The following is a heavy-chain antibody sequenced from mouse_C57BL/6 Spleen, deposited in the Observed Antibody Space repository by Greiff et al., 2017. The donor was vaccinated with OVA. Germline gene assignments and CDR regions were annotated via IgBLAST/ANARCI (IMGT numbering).Heavy chain of an antibody. J-gene: IGHJ2*01. CDR2: IYPGDGDT. CDR3: ARSSSWDDYFDY. D-gene: IGHD4-1*01. V-gene: IGHV1-80*01. CDR1: GYAFSSYW. Sequence: QVQLQQSGAELVKPGASVKISCKASGYAFSSYWMNWVKQRPGKGLEWIGQIYPGDGDTNYNGKFKGKATLTADKSSSTAYMQLSSLTSEDSAVYFCARSSSWDDYFDYWGQGTTLTVSS.